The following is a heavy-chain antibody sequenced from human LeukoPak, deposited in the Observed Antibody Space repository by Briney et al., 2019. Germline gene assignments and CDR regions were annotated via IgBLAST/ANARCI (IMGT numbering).Heavy chain of an antibody. CDR3: ASVTVTTWAPDGHMDV. V-gene: IGHV1-69*05. D-gene: IGHD4-11*01. J-gene: IGHJ6*03. Sequence: SVKVSCKASGGTFRSYAISWVRQAPGQGLEWMGRIIPIFGTTNYAQEFQGRVTITTDESTSTAYMELSSLRSEDTAVYYCASVTVTTWAPDGHMDVWGKGTTVTVSS. CDR2: IIPIFGTT. CDR1: GGTFRSYA.